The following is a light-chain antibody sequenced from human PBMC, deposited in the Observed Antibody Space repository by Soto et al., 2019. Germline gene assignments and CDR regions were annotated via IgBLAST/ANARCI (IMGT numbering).Light chain of an antibody. J-gene: IGLJ2*01. CDR3: QTWGTGIVV. CDR2: LNSDGSH. V-gene: IGLV4-69*01. Sequence: QLVLTQSHSASASLGASFKLTCTLSSGHRSYAIAWHQQQPEKGPRYLMKLNSDGSHSKGDGIPDRFSGSSSGAERYLTISSLQCEDEADYYCQTWGTGIVVFGGGTKLTVL. CDR1: SGHRSYA.